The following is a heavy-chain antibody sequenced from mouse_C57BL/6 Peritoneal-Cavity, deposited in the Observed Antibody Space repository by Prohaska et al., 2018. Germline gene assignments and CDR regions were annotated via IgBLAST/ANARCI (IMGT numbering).Heavy chain of an antibody. Sequence: EVQLLETGGGLVQPGGSRGLSCEGSGFTFSGFWMSWVRQTPGKTLEWIGDINSDGIAINYAPSIKDRFTIFRDNDKSTLYLRMSNVRSEDTATYFCMRYGPYWYFDVWGTGTTVTVSS. J-gene: IGHJ1*03. CDR1: GFTFSGFW. CDR2: INSDGIAI. D-gene: IGHD3-1*01. V-gene: IGHV11-2*01. CDR3: MRYGPYWYFDV.